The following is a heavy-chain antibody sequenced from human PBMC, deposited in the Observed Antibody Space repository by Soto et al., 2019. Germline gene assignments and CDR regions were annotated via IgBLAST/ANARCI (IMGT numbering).Heavy chain of an antibody. CDR3: ARYYYDSSGYYGLYY. D-gene: IGHD3-22*01. V-gene: IGHV3-53*01. CDR2: IYSGGST. CDR1: GFTVSSNY. J-gene: IGHJ4*02. Sequence: GGSLRLSCAASGFTVSSNYMSWVRQAPGKGLEWVSVIYSGGSTYYADSVKGRFTISRDNSKNPLYLQMNSLRAEDTAVYYCARYYYDSSGYYGLYYWGQGTLVTVSS.